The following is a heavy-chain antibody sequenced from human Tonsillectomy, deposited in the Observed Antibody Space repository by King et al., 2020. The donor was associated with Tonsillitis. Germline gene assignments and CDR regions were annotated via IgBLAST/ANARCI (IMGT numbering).Heavy chain of an antibody. CDR1: GFIFSGSA. V-gene: IGHV3-73*02. D-gene: IGHD5-24*01. J-gene: IGHJ4*02. CDR3: AAGRDFDY. Sequence: VQLVESGGGLVQPGGSLKLSCAASGFIFSGSAMQWVRQASGKGLEWVGRIRSEAKNYATEYSASLKGRFTIYRDDSKNTAYLQMNSLKTEDTAVYYCAAGRDFDYWGQGTLVTVSS. CDR2: IRSEAKNYAT.